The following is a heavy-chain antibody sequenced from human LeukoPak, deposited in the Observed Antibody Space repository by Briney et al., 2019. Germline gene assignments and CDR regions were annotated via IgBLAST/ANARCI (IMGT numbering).Heavy chain of an antibody. V-gene: IGHV4-61*02. CDR3: ARGGARSGGSCYLDY. CDR1: GGSISSGSYY. D-gene: IGHD2-15*01. Sequence: SETLSLTCTVSGGSISSGSYYWSWIRQPAGKGLEWIGRFHTSGSTNYNPSLKSRVTISVDTSKNQFSLKLSSVTAADTAVYYCARGGARSGGSCYLDYWGQGTLVTVSS. J-gene: IGHJ4*02. CDR2: FHTSGST.